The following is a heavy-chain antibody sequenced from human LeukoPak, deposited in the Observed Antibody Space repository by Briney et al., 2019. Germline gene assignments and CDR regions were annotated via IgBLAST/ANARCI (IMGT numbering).Heavy chain of an antibody. CDR1: GGSISSSSYY. J-gene: IGHJ4*02. D-gene: IGHD5-12*01. CDR3: ARKGRGGNSGYDWNYFDY. CDR2: IYYSGST. Sequence: SETLSLTCSVSGGSISSSSYYWGWIRQPPGKGLEWIGNIYYSGSTYYNPSLKSRVTISVDTSKNQFSLKLSSVTAADTAVYYCARKGRGGNSGYDWNYFDYWGQGTLVTVSS. V-gene: IGHV4-39*07.